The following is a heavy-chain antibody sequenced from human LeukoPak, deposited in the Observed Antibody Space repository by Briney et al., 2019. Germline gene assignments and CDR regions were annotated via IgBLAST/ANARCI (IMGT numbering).Heavy chain of an antibody. CDR3: ARGNSVGDNAWWFDP. CDR2: IYDGDNA. CDR1: GFALSTTY. Sequence: GGSLRLSCVASGFALSTTYMSWVRQAPGKGLEWVSVIYDGDNANYGDSVKGRFTVCRDFSTHTLYLQMNSLRSDDTAVYYCARGNSVGDNAWWFDPWGQGTLVTVSS. J-gene: IGHJ5*02. V-gene: IGHV3-53*05. D-gene: IGHD1-26*01.